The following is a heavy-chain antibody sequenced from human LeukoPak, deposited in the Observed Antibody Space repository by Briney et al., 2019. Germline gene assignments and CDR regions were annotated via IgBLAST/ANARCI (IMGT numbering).Heavy chain of an antibody. V-gene: IGHV7-4-1*02. D-gene: IGHD2-21*01. CDR1: AYTFTNYA. CDR2: IHTGTGNP. CDR3: SSMESYSFDY. Sequence: ASSVKVSCKTSAYTFTNYAINWERQAPGQGLELKGWIHTGTGNPTYARDFKGRFVFALDTSVSTAYLHMSSHKPTDPAINFCSSMESYSFDYWGQGTLVTVSS. J-gene: IGHJ4*02.